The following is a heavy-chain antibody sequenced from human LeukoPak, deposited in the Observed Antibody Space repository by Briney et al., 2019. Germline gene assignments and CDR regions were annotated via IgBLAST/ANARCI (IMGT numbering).Heavy chain of an antibody. Sequence: SETLSLTCTVSGGSISSYYWGWIRQPPGKGLEWIGSIYYSGSTYYNPSLKSRVTISVDTSKNQFSLKLSSVTAADTAVYYCARRGGVPAVPSYYYYMDVWGKGTTVTVSS. D-gene: IGHD2-2*01. CDR1: GGSISSYY. J-gene: IGHJ6*03. CDR2: IYYSGST. V-gene: IGHV4-39*01. CDR3: ARRGGVPAVPSYYYYMDV.